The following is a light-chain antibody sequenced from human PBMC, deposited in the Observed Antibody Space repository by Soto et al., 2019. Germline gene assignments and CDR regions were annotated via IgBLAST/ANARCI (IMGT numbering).Light chain of an antibody. Sequence: EIVLTQSPDTLYLSPGEGATLSCRASQRVNSSYLAWYQQKPGQAPRLLISGASDRATGVPARVSGSGYGIDFTLTISRLEPEDFAVYYCQQYVNSPVTFGQGTKLQIK. J-gene: IGKJ2*01. CDR1: QRVNSSY. CDR3: QQYVNSPVT. CDR2: GAS. V-gene: IGKV3-20*01.